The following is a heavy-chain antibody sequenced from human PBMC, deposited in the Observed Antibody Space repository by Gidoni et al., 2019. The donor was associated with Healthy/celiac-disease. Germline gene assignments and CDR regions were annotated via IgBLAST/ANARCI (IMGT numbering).Heavy chain of an antibody. V-gene: IGHV3-23*01. D-gene: IGHD4-17*01. Sequence: EVQLLESGGGLVQPGGSLRLSCAASGFTFSSYAMSWVRQAPGKGLEWGSAISCSGGSTYYADSVKGRFTISRDNSKNTLYLQMNSLRAEDTAVYYCAKDGQPTTVLYYYYYYMDVWGKGTTVTVSS. CDR1: GFTFSSYA. CDR3: AKDGQPTTVLYYYYYYMDV. J-gene: IGHJ6*03. CDR2: ISCSGGST.